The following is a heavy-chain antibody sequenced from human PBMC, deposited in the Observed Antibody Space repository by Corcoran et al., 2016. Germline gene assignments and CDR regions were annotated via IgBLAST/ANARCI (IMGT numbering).Heavy chain of an antibody. Sequence: QVQLVQSGAEVKKPGASVTVSCKASGYTFTGYDISWVRQAPGQGLEWVGWISTYNGNTNYVEKLQGRVTMTTDTSTSTAYMELRSLRSDDTAVYYCARGSSSGSYGMDVWGQGTTVTVSS. CDR1: GYTFTGYD. D-gene: IGHD3-10*01. V-gene: IGHV1-18*01. J-gene: IGHJ6*02. CDR3: ARGSSSGSYGMDV. CDR2: ISTYNGNT.